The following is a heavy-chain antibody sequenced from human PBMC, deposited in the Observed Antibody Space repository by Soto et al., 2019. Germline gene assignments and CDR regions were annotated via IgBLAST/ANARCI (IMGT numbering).Heavy chain of an antibody. CDR1: GFTFSSYW. V-gene: IGHV3-74*01. D-gene: IGHD4-17*01. J-gene: IGHJ4*02. CDR3: VRDLSVTTKFDY. CDR2: INGDGTTT. Sequence: GGSLRLSCAASGFTFSSYWMHWVRQAPGKGLVWVSRINGDGTTTGYADFVKGRFSISRDSAKNTLYLQMNSLRAEDTAVYYCVRDLSVTTKFDYWGQGTLVTVSS.